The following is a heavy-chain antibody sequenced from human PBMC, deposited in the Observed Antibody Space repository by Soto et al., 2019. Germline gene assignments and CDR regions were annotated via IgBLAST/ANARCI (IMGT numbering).Heavy chain of an antibody. CDR1: GFTFSSYW. Sequence: PGGSLRLSCAASGFTFSSYWMSWVRQAPGKGLEWVANIKQDGSEKYYVDSVKGRFTISRDNAKNSLYLQMNSLRAEDTAVYYCARVFEQWLVRYFDYWGQGTLVTVSS. V-gene: IGHV3-7*01. J-gene: IGHJ4*02. D-gene: IGHD6-19*01. CDR2: IKQDGSEK. CDR3: ARVFEQWLVRYFDY.